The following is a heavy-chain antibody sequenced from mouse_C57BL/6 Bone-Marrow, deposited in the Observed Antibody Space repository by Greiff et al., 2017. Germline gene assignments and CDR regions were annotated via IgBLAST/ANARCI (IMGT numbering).Heavy chain of an antibody. CDR3: ASYYGNFDY. Sequence: EVQLVESGPGLVKPSQSLSLTCSVTGYSITSGYYWNWIRQFPGNKLEWMGYISYDGSNNYNPSFKNRISITRDTSKNQFFLKLNSVTTEDTATYYCASYYGNFDYWGQGTTLTVSS. V-gene: IGHV3-6*01. CDR2: ISYDGSN. D-gene: IGHD1-1*01. J-gene: IGHJ2*01. CDR1: GYSITSGYY.